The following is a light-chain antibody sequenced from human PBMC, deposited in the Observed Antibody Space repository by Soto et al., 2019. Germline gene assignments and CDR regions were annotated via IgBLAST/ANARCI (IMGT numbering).Light chain of an antibody. CDR2: AAS. CDR1: QTISMY. J-gene: IGKJ5*01. CDR3: QHYGASPIT. V-gene: IGKV1-39*01. Sequence: DIQMTQSPSSLSASVGDRVTISCRASQTISMYLNWYQQRPGKAPILLISAASSLQTGVPSRFSGSGSGTDFILTISRLEPEDFALYYCQHYGASPITFGQGTRMEIK.